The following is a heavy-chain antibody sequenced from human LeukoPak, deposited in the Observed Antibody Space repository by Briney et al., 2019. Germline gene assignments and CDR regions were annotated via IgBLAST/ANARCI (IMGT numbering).Heavy chain of an antibody. CDR3: ARDLVY. J-gene: IGHJ4*02. V-gene: IGHV4-31*03. Sequence: KPSETLSLTCTVSGGSISSGGHYWSWIRQHPGKGLEWIGYISYSGSTYHNPSLKSRVTISVDTSKNQFSLKLSSVTAADTAVYYCARDLVYWGQGTLVTVSS. CDR2: ISYSGST. D-gene: IGHD6-6*01. CDR1: GGSISSGGHY.